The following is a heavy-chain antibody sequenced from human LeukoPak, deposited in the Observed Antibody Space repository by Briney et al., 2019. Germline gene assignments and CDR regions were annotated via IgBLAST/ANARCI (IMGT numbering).Heavy chain of an antibody. CDR1: GITFSNYA. J-gene: IGHJ6*03. Sequence: GGSLRLSCAASGITFSNYAMIWVRQAPGKGLEWVSVISGSGGTTTYYADSVKGRFTISRDNSKNTLYLQMNSLRVEDTAVYYCAKGSTAYYYNYMDVWGKGTTVTVSS. V-gene: IGHV3-23*01. D-gene: IGHD2-2*01. CDR2: ISGSGGTTT. CDR3: AKGSTAYYYNYMDV.